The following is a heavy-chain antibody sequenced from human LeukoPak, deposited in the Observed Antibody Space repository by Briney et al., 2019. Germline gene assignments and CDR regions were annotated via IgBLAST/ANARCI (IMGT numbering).Heavy chain of an antibody. Sequence: GGSLRLSCAASGFTLSSYAMSWVRQAPGKGLEWVSAISGSGGSTYYADSVKGRFTISRDNSKNTLYLQMISLRAEDTAVYYCAKVSWGASDSSGYSSGDYWGQGTLVTVSS. CDR1: GFTLSSYA. D-gene: IGHD3-22*01. V-gene: IGHV3-23*01. CDR2: ISGSGGST. J-gene: IGHJ4*02. CDR3: AKVSWGASDSSGYSSGDY.